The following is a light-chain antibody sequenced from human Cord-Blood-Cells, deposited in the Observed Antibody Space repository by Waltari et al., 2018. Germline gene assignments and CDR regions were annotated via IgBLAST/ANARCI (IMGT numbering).Light chain of an antibody. V-gene: IGLV2-14*01. CDR1: SSDVGGYNY. CDR2: DVS. Sequence: QSALTQPASVSGSPGQSITISCTGTSSDVGGYNYVFWYQQHPGKAPKLMIYDVSKRPSGVSNRFSGSKSGNTACLTISGLQAEDEADYYCSSYTSSSTWVFGGGTKLTVL. CDR3: SSYTSSSTWV. J-gene: IGLJ3*02.